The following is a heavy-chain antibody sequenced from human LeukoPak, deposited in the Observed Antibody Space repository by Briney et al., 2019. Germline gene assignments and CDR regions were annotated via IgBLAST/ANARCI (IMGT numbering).Heavy chain of an antibody. Sequence: SETLSLTCALNGGSFTNLYWHWIRQPPGKGLEWIGEINHSGSTSYNPSLKSRATISVDTSRNQFSLKLSSMTAADTAVYYCLVAADALGSQHWGQGTLVTVSS. CDR1: GGSFTNLY. CDR3: LVAADALGSQH. J-gene: IGHJ1*01. V-gene: IGHV4-34*01. D-gene: IGHD2-15*01. CDR2: INHSGST.